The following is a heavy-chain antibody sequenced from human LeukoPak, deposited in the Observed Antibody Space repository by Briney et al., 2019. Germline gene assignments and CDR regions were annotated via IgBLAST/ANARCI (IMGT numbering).Heavy chain of an antibody. CDR2: IRYDGSNK. CDR1: GFIFSDYG. CDR3: AKEGTASKPSDHDY. D-gene: IGHD1/OR15-1a*01. V-gene: IGHV3-30*02. J-gene: IGHJ4*02. Sequence: GGSLRLSCAASGFIFSDYGMHWVRQAPGKGLEWVTFIRYDGSNKYYADSVKGRFTISRDNSKNIVYLQMNSLSSEDTAVYYCAKEGTASKPSDHDYWGQGTLVTVSS.